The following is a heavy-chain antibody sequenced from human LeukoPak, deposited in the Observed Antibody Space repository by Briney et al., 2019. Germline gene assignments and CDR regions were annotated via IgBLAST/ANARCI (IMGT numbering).Heavy chain of an antibody. J-gene: IGHJ4*02. CDR1: GFTVITND. Sequence: GGSLRLSCAASGFTVITNDMTWVRQAPGKGLEWVSVLYSDGNTKYADSVQDRFTISRDNSKNTLYLEMNSLSPDDTAVYYCARGVEPLAANTLAYWGQGTLVTVSS. D-gene: IGHD1-14*01. V-gene: IGHV3-53*01. CDR3: ARGVEPLAANTLAY. CDR2: LYSDGNT.